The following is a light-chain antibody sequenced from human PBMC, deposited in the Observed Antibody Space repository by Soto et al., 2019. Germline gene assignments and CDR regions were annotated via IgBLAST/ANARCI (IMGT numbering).Light chain of an antibody. CDR1: QSVSSTY. J-gene: IGKJ3*01. CDR2: GAS. Sequence: EIVLTQSPGTLSLSPGERATLSCRASQSVSSTYLAYYQQKPGQAPRLLIYGASSRATGIPDRFSGSGSGTDFTLTISRLEPEDFAVYYCQQYGSSPITFGPGTKVDIK. CDR3: QQYGSSPIT. V-gene: IGKV3-20*01.